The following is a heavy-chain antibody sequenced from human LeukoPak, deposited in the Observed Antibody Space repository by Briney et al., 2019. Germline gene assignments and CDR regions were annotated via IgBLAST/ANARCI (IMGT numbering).Heavy chain of an antibody. D-gene: IGHD3-10*01. J-gene: IGHJ4*02. V-gene: IGHV4-59*11. CDR3: ARGGVAAKYYFDF. CDR2: IYYSGST. CDR1: GGSISPLY. Sequence: SETLSLTCTVSGGSISPLYWSWIRQPPGKGLEFIGYIYYSGSTNFNPSLKSRVTLSVDTSKNQISPKLNSVTAADTAVYYCARGGVAAKYYFDFWGQGTLVTVSS.